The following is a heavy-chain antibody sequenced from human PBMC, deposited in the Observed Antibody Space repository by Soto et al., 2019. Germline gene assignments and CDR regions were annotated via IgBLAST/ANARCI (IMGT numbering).Heavy chain of an antibody. Sequence: SETLSLTCSVSGASVSSGSYYWSWIRQPPGKGLEWIGYLYRSGTTNFNPSLKSRVSISVDSSNNQFSLRLTSVTAADTAVYYCARAHNSGSFYSVVAYWGQGTLVTVSS. D-gene: IGHD3-22*01. CDR3: ARAHNSGSFYSVVAY. CDR1: GASVSSGSYY. V-gene: IGHV4-61*01. J-gene: IGHJ4*02. CDR2: LYRSGTT.